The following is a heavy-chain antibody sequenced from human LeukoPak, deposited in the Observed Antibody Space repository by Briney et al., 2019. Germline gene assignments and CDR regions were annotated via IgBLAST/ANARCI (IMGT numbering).Heavy chain of an antibody. CDR2: INHSGST. J-gene: IGHJ4*02. V-gene: IGHV4-34*01. CDR1: GGSFSGYY. D-gene: IGHD6-6*01. CDR3: ARRRSSSSPFDY. Sequence: SETLSLTCAVYGGSFSGYYWSWIRQPPGKGLEGMGEINHSGSTNYNPSLKSRGTISVDTSKNQFSLKLSSVTAADTAVYYCARRRSSSSPFDYWGQGTLVTVSS.